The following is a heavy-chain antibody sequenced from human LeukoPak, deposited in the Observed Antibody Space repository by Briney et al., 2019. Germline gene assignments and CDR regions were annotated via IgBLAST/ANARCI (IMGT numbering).Heavy chain of an antibody. V-gene: IGHV4-39*02. CDR2: IYYSGST. Sequence: SETLSLTCTVSGGSISSSSYYWGWIRQPPGKGLEWIGSIYYSGSTYYNPSLKSRVTISVDTSKNQFSLKLSSVTAADTAVYYCAKDDYSGLLGYWGQGTLVTVSS. D-gene: IGHD4-11*01. J-gene: IGHJ4*02. CDR3: AKDDYSGLLGY. CDR1: GGSISSSSYY.